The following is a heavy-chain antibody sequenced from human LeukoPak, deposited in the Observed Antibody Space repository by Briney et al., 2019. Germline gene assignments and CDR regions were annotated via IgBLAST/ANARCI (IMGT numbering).Heavy chain of an antibody. V-gene: IGHV2-5*02. D-gene: IGHD4-17*01. CDR3: AHRDSGDSQGFFDY. Sequence: SGPTLVNPTQTLTLTCTFSGFSLSTSGVGVGWIRQPPVKALEWLAIIYWDDDKRYSPSLESRLTVTKDTSKNQVVLTMTNMDPVDTATYYCAHRDSGDSQGFFDYWGQGTLVTVSS. CDR2: IYWDDDK. CDR1: GFSLSTSGVG. J-gene: IGHJ4*02.